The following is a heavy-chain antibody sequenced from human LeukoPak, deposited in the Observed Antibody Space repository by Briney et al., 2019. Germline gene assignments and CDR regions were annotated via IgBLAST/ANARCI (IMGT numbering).Heavy chain of an antibody. CDR3: ARGHTWFPKSFDY. V-gene: IGHV3-21*01. D-gene: IGHD3-10*01. J-gene: IGHJ4*02. Sequence: PGGSLRLSCAASGFTVSNYAMTWVRQAPGKGLEWVSSISSTSSYIYFADSMKGRFTISRDNAKNSLFLQMNSLRAGDTAVYYCARGHTWFPKSFDYWGQGALVTVSS. CDR1: GFTVSNYA. CDR2: ISSTSSYI.